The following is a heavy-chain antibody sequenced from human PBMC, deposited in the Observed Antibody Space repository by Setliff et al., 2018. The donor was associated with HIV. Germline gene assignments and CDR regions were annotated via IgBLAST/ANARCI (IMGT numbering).Heavy chain of an antibody. CDR3: AALTTGYYFDY. D-gene: IGHD4-17*01. J-gene: IGHJ4*01. CDR2: VYQSGAT. V-gene: IGHV4-38-2*01. Sequence: PSETLSLTCAVSGFSVSSGYSWGGIRQSPGKGLEWVGTVYQSGATFNSPSLKSRVTVSLDMSKNQFSLRLSSVTAADTAVYYCAALTTGYYFDYWGQGTLVTVSS. CDR1: GFSVSSGYS.